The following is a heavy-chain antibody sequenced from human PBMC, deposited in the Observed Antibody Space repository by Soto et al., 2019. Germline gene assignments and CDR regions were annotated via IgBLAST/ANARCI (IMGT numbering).Heavy chain of an antibody. CDR2: IIPIFGTA. CDR1: GGTFSSYA. J-gene: IGHJ4*02. CDR3: ARTESYYYDSSGYPPDY. V-gene: IGHV1-69*01. Sequence: QVPLVQSGAEVKKPGSSVKVSCKASGGTFSSYAISWVRQAPGQGLEWMGGIIPIFGTANYAQKFQGRVTITADESTSTAYMELSSLRSEDTAVYYCARTESYYYDSSGYPPDYWGQGTLVTVSS. D-gene: IGHD3-22*01.